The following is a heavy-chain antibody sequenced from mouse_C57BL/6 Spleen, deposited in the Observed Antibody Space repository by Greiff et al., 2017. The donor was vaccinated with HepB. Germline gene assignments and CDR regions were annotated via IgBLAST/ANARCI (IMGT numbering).Heavy chain of an antibody. J-gene: IGHJ2*01. D-gene: IGHD2-5*01. Sequence: LVESGAELVRPGASVTLSCKASGYTFTDYEMHWVKQTPVHGLEWIGAIDPETGGTAYNQKFKGKAILTADKSSSTAYMELRSLTSEDSAVYYCLYSNFDYWGQGTTLTVSS. CDR1: GYTFTDYE. CDR2: IDPETGGT. V-gene: IGHV1-15*01. CDR3: LYSNFDY.